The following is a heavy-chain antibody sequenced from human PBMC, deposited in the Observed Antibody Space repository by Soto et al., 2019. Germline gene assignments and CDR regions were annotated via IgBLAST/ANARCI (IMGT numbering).Heavy chain of an antibody. V-gene: IGHV4-4*07. CDR2: IYTSGST. Sequence: SETLSLTCTASGGSISSYYWSWIRQPAGKGLEWIGRIYTSGSTNYNPSLKSRVTMSVDTSKNQFSLKLSSVTAADTAVYYCARDHIAAAEYYGMDVWGQGTTVTVSS. CDR1: GGSISSYY. CDR3: ARDHIAAAEYYGMDV. D-gene: IGHD6-13*01. J-gene: IGHJ6*02.